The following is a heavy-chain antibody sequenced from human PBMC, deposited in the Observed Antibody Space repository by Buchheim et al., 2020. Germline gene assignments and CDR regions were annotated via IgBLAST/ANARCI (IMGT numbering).Heavy chain of an antibody. V-gene: IGHV4-34*01. Sequence: QVQLQQWGAGLLKPSETLSLTCAVYGGSFSGYYWNWIRQPPGKGLEWIGEINHSGSTNYNPSLKSRVTISVDTSKNQFSLKLSSVTAADTAVYYCARGRGRRVGATGGNWFDPWGQGTL. D-gene: IGHD1-26*01. CDR2: INHSGST. CDR3: ARGRGRRVGATGGNWFDP. CDR1: GGSFSGYY. J-gene: IGHJ5*02.